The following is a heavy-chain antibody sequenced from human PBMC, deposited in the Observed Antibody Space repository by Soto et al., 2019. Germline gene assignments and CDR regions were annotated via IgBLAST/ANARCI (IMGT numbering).Heavy chain of an antibody. CDR3: ARDRGSSSKKGGFDY. CDR2: ISYDGSNK. J-gene: IGHJ4*02. D-gene: IGHD6-6*01. V-gene: IGHV3-30-3*01. Sequence: QVQLVESGGGVVQPGRSLRLSCAASGFTFSSYAMHWVRQAPGKGLEWVAVISYDGSNKYYADSVKGRFTISRDNSKNTLYLQMNSLRAEDTAVYYCARDRGSSSKKGGFDYWGQGTLVTVSS. CDR1: GFTFSSYA.